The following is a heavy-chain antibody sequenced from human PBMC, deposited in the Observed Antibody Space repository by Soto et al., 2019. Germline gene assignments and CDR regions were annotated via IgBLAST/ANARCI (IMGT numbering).Heavy chain of an antibody. CDR3: ARGLAFFDY. V-gene: IGHV4-4*02. CDR1: GGSITNTDW. Sequence: SETLSLTCAVSGGSITNTDWWTWVRQPPGMGLEWVGDVSLSGNTNYNPSLEGRAAISLDKSRNQFSLILNSVTAADTAVYYCARGLAFFDYWGQGTLVTVSS. CDR2: VSLSGNT. D-gene: IGHD4-17*01. J-gene: IGHJ4*02.